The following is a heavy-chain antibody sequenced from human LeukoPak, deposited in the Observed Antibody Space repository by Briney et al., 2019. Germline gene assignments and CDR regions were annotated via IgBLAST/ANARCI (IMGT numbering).Heavy chain of an antibody. CDR1: GYTFTGYY. V-gene: IGHV1-2*02. D-gene: IGHD3-22*01. J-gene: IGHJ5*02. CDR3: ARQGYDSSGPFTGWFDP. CDR2: INPNSGGT. Sequence: EASVEVSCKASGYTFTGYYMHWVRQAPGQGLEWMGWINPNSGGTNYAQKFQGRVTMTRDTSISTAYMELSRLRSDDTAVYYCARQGYDSSGPFTGWFDPWGQGTLVTVSS.